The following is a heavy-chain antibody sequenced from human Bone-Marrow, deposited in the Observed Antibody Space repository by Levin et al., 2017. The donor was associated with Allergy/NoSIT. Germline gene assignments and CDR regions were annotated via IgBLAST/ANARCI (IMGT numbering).Heavy chain of an antibody. J-gene: IGHJ4*02. V-gene: IGHV3-30*18. CDR3: ANMGGSRNFDY. Sequence: SCAASGFTFSNYGMHWVRQAPGKGLEWVALISYDGSQKYYADSVKGRFTVSRDNSKNTLYLQMNSLGPEDTAVYYCANMGGSRNFDYWGPGTLVTVSS. CDR1: GFTFSNYG. CDR2: ISYDGSQK. D-gene: IGHD1-26*01.